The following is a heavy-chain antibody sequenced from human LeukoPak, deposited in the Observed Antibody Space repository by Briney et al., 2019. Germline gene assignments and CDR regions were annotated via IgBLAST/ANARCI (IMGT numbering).Heavy chain of an antibody. CDR1: GASISSYY. CDR3: VRVISGTHLDY. CDR2: MYENEST. D-gene: IGHD2-15*01. J-gene: IGHJ4*02. Sequence: KPSETLSLTCTVSGASISSYYWSWIRQPPGKGLEWIGYMYENESTRYNPSLKSRVTISLDTSKKQFSLRLTSVTAADTAVYYCVRVISGTHLDYWGQGTLVTVSS. V-gene: IGHV4-59*01.